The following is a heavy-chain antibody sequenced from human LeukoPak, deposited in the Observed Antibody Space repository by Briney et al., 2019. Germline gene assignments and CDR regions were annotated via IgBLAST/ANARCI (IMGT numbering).Heavy chain of an antibody. J-gene: IGHJ3*02. D-gene: IGHD6-19*01. CDR1: GFTFSSYG. CDR3: AKDHLLYSSGFDAFDI. Sequence: GGSLRLSCAASGFTFSSYGMHWVRQAPGKGLEWVAFIRYDGSNKYYADSVKGRFTISRDNSKNTLYLQMNSLRAEDTAVYYCAKDHLLYSSGFDAFDIWGQGTMVTVSS. V-gene: IGHV3-30*02. CDR2: IRYDGSNK.